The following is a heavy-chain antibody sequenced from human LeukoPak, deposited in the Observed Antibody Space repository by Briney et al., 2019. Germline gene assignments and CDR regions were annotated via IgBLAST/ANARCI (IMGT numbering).Heavy chain of an antibody. Sequence: PGGSLRLSCAASGFTFDDYAMHWVRQAPGKGLEWVSGISWNSGSIGYADSVKGRFTISRDNAKNSLYLQMNSLRAEDTALYYCAKDIRRDGYKAAFDIWGQGTMVTVSS. CDR3: AKDIRRDGYKAAFDI. CDR2: ISWNSGSI. J-gene: IGHJ3*02. V-gene: IGHV3-9*01. CDR1: GFTFDDYA. D-gene: IGHD5-24*01.